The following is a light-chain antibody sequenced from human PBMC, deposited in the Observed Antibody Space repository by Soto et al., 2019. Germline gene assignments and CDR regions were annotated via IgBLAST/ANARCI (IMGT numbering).Light chain of an antibody. J-gene: IGLJ2*01. Sequence: QSVLTQPPSASASLGASVTLTCTLSSGYSNYKVDWYQQRPGKGPRFVMRVGTGGIVGSKGDGIPDRFSVLGSGLNRYLTIKNIQEEDESDYHCGADHGSGSKGGVFGGGTKLTVL. CDR3: GADHGSGSKGGV. CDR1: SGYSNYK. V-gene: IGLV9-49*01. CDR2: VGTGGIVG.